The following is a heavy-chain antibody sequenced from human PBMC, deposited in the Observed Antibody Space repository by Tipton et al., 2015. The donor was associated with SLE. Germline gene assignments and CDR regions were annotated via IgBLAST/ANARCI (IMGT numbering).Heavy chain of an antibody. CDR1: GGTFSSYA. J-gene: IGHJ4*02. CDR3: ARAYCGGDCYSGYSFDY. V-gene: IGHV1-69*01. D-gene: IGHD2-21*02. Sequence: QSGAEVKKPGSSVKVSCKASGGTFSSYAISWVRQAPGQGLEWMGGIIPIFGTANYAQKFQGRVTITADESTSTAHMELSSLRSEDTAVYYCARAYCGGDCYSGYSFDYWGQGTLVTVSS. CDR2: IIPIFGTA.